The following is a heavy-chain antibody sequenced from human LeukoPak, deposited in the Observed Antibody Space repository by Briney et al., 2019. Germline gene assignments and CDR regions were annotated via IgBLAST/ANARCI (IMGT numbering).Heavy chain of an antibody. CDR1: GGSISSTNW. J-gene: IGHJ5*02. V-gene: IGHV4-4*02. CDR2: ISLSGLT. D-gene: IGHD3-22*01. Sequence: SGTLSLTCGVSGGSISSTNWYSWVRQPPGQGLEWIGEISLSGLTNYNPSLKSRVTMSLDKSKNLLSLTLTSVTAADTAVYYCAREHYYDSSGSQGFDPWGQGTLVTVSS. CDR3: AREHYYDSSGSQGFDP.